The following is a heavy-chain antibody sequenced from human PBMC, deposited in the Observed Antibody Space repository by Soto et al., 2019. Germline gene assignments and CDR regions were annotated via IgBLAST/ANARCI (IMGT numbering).Heavy chain of an antibody. CDR1: GFTFTRYS. V-gene: IGHV3-53*01. Sequence: PGGSLRLSCAASGFTFTRYSMNWVRQAPGKGLEWVSVIYSGGSTYYADSVKGRFTISRDNSKNTLYLQMNSLRAEDTAVYYCARVAYWGPGTQVTVSS. CDR2: IYSGGST. CDR3: ARVAY. J-gene: IGHJ4*02.